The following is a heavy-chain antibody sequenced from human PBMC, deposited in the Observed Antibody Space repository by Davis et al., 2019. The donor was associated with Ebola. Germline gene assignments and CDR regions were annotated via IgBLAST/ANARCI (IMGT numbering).Heavy chain of an antibody. D-gene: IGHD1-14*01. CDR2: ISWNSGII. Sequence: SLRLSCAASGFTFDDYAMHWVRQAPGKGLEWVSGISWNSGIIGYADSVKGRFTISRDNAKNSLYLQMNSLRAEDTALYYCAKAFFITKTYYFDYWGQGTLVTVSS. J-gene: IGHJ4*02. CDR3: AKAFFITKTYYFDY. V-gene: IGHV3-9*01. CDR1: GFTFDDYA.